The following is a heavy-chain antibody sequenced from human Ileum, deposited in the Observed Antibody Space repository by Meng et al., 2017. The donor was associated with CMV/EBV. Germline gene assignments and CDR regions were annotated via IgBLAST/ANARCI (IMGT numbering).Heavy chain of an antibody. Sequence: AACGFTFSSYAMHWVRQAPGKGLEYVSAISSNGGRKYYEGYVKGGFTISRDNSKNTLYIQMGSLRAEDMAVYYCATSYSQMNTIQHWGQGTLVTVSS. CDR2: ISSNGGRK. J-gene: IGHJ1*01. CDR1: GFTFSSYA. CDR3: ATSYSQMNTIQH. D-gene: IGHD2-21*01. V-gene: IGHV3-64*02.